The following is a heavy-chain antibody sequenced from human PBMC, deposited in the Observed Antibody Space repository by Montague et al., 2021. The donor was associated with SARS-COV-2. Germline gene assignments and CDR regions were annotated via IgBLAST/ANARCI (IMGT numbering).Heavy chain of an antibody. CDR2: IYTSGST. V-gene: IGHV4-61*02. CDR3: ARVPPDYYDSSGDYSGAFDI. J-gene: IGHJ3*02. D-gene: IGHD3-22*01. CDR1: GGSISSGSYY. Sequence: TLSLTCTVSGGSISSGSYYWSWIRQPAGKGLEWIGRIYTSGSTNYNPSLKSRVTISVDTSKNQFSLKLSSVTAADTAVYYCARVPPDYYDSSGDYSGAFDIWGQGTMVTVSS.